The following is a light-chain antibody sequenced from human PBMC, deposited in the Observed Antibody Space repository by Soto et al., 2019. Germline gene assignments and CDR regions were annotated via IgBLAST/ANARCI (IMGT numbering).Light chain of an antibody. CDR3: CSYTSSTTPL. CDR1: SSDVGGYDF. CDR2: EVR. V-gene: IGLV2-14*01. J-gene: IGLJ2*01. Sequence: QSAPTQPASVSGSPGQSITISCTGTSSDVGGYDFVSWYQQHPGKAPKLLIYEVRNRPSGISNRFSGSKSGNTASLTISGLQAEDEADYYCCSYTSSTTPLFGGGTKVTVL.